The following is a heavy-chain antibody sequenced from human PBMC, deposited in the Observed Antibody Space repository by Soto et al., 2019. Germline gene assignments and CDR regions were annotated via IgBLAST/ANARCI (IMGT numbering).Heavy chain of an antibody. J-gene: IGHJ6*02. Sequence: QVQLQESGPRLLKPSETLSLTCTVSGGSIGSYFWSWIRQPPGKGLEWIGYINYTGSTNYNLSLTSRLTLSIDTYKTQFSLKLHSVTAADTAVYYCARVGTVTTFRFADVWGQGTTVTVSS. V-gene: IGHV4-59*01. CDR2: INYTGST. CDR1: GGSIGSYF. CDR3: ARVGTVTTFRFADV. D-gene: IGHD4-17*01.